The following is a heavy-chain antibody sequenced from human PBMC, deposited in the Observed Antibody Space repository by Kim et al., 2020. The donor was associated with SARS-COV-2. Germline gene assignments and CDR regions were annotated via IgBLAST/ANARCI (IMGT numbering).Heavy chain of an antibody. D-gene: IGHD6-19*01. J-gene: IGHJ4*02. V-gene: IGHV4-39*07. CDR1: GGSISSSSYY. Sequence: SETLSLTCTVSGGSISSSSYYWGWIRQPPGKGLEWIGSIYYSGSTNYNPSLKSRVTISVDTSKNQFSLKLSSVTAADTAVYYCARVEGWPYYFDYWGQGTLVTVSS. CDR2: IYYSGST. CDR3: ARVEGWPYYFDY.